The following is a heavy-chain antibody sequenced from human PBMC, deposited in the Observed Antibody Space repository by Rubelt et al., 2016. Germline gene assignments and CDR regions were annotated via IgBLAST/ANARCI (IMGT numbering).Heavy chain of an antibody. D-gene: IGHD6-19*01. V-gene: IGHV3-23*04. CDR3: ARDSSGWYYLDY. CDR2: ISGSGGST. CDR1: GFTFSSYT. J-gene: IGHJ4*02. Sequence: EVQLVESGGGLVKPGGSLRLSCAASGFTFSSYTMSWVRQAPGKGLEWVSAISGSGGSTYYADSVKGRFTISRDNSKNTLYLQMNSLRAEDTAVYYCARDSSGWYYLDYWGQGTLVTVSS.